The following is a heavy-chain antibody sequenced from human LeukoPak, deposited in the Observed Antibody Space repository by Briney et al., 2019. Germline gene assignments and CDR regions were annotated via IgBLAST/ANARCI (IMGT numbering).Heavy chain of an antibody. J-gene: IGHJ4*02. CDR1: GYTFTSYG. D-gene: IGHD3-3*01. CDR3: ARYGIGFWSGYYTDAYFDY. Sequence: ASVKVSCKASGYTFTSYGIIWVRQAPGQGLEWMGWISAYNGNTNYAQKLQGRVTMTTDTSTSTAYMELRSLRSDDTAVYYCARYGIGFWSGYYTDAYFDYWGQGTLVTVSS. CDR2: ISAYNGNT. V-gene: IGHV1-18*01.